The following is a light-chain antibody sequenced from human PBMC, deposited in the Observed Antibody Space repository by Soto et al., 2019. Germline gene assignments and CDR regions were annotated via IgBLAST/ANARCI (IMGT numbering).Light chain of an antibody. CDR3: QTWGTGIWV. CDR1: SEHSSYA. CDR2: LNSDGSH. V-gene: IGLV4-69*01. Sequence: QPVLTQSPSASASLGASVKLTCTLSSEHSSYAIAWHQQQPEKGPRYLMKLNSDGSHSKGDGIPDRFSGSSSGAERYLTISSLQSEDEADYYCQTWGTGIWVFGAGTKLTVL. J-gene: IGLJ3*02.